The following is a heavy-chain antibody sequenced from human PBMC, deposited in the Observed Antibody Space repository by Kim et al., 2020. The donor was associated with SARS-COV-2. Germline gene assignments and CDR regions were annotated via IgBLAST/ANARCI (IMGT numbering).Heavy chain of an antibody. D-gene: IGHD3-9*01. V-gene: IGHV4-61*02. CDR3: ARDLGYGILTGYYYYGMDV. CDR2: IYTSGST. CDR1: GGSISSGSYY. J-gene: IGHJ6*02. Sequence: SETLSLTCTVSGGSISSGSYYWSWIRQPAGKGLEWIGRIYTSGSTNYNPSLKSRVTISVDTSKNQFSLKLSSVTAAATAVYYCARDLGYGILTGYYYYGMDVWGQGTTVTVSS.